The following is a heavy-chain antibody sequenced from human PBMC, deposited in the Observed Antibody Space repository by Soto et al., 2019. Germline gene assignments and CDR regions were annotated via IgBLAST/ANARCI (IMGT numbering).Heavy chain of an antibody. J-gene: IGHJ5*02. V-gene: IGHV4-39*01. Sequence: QVQLQESGPGLVWPSETLSLTCTVSGGSISTNIYYWGWIRQPPGKGLEWIGSIYYTGNTFYNPSLKSQVTLSVDTSENQFSLRLSSVTAADTAVYYCARHSHEDHGDPNWFDPWGQGTLVTVSS. CDR3: ARHSHEDHGDPNWFDP. CDR1: GGSISTNIYY. D-gene: IGHD4-17*01. CDR2: IYYTGNT.